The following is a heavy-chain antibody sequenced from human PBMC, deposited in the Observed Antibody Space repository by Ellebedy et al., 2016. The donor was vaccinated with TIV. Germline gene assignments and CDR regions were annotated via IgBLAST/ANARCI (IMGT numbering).Heavy chain of an antibody. J-gene: IGHJ4*02. CDR2: ISSSGLSM. V-gene: IGHV3-11*01. CDR1: GFTFSDYY. CDR3: ARDRFSVAGTNFDY. D-gene: IGHD6-19*01. Sequence: GGSLRLSXVVSGFTFSDYYMSWIRQAPGKGPEWISYISSSGLSMHYADSVRDRFTISRDNAKNSLYLQMNSLRDDDAAVYYCARDRFSVAGTNFDYWGQGTAVTVSS.